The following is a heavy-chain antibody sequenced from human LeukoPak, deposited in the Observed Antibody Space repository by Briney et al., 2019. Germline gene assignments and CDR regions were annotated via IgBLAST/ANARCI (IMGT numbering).Heavy chain of an antibody. J-gene: IGHJ4*02. CDR2: INPNSGDT. CDR1: GYTFTSYY. V-gene: IGHV1-2*02. Sequence: SVKVSCKASGYTFTSYYMHWVRQAPGQGLEWMGWINPNSGDTNYAQKFQGRVTMTRDTSISTAYMELSRLRSDDTAVYYCARDLGYDSSGYWYWGQGTLVTVSS. D-gene: IGHD3-22*01. CDR3: ARDLGYDSSGYWY.